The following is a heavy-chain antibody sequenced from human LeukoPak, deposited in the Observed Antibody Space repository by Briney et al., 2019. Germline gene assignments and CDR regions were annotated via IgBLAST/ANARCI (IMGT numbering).Heavy chain of an antibody. J-gene: IGHJ4*02. CDR3: ARTMSSGYLTFDY. V-gene: IGHV3-48*01. CDR1: GFTFSSYA. D-gene: IGHD3-22*01. Sequence: PGGSLRLSCAASGFTFSSYAMHWVRQAPGKGLEWVSYITNSGNSKSYADSVKGRFTISRDNTKNSLYLQMNGLRAEDTAVYYCARTMSSGYLTFDYWGQGILVTVSS. CDR2: ITNSGNSK.